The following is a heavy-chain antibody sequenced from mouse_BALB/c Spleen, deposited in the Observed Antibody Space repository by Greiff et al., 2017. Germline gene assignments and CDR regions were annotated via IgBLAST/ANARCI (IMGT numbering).Heavy chain of an antibody. CDR1: GYTFTSYT. V-gene: IGHV1-4*01. J-gene: IGHJ2*01. CDR3: AKADSSGYGDDY. D-gene: IGHD3-2*01. CDR2: INPCSGYT. Sequence: QVHVKQSGAELARPGASVKMSCKASGYTFTSYTMPWVKQRPGQGLEWIGYINPCSGYTNYNQKFKDKATLTADKSSSTAYMQLSSLTSEDSAVYYCAKADSSGYGDDYWGQGTTLTVSS.